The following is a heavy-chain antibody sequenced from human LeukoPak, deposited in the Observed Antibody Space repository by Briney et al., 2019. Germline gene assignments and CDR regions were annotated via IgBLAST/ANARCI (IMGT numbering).Heavy chain of an antibody. CDR2: ISYDGSNK. Sequence: GGSLRLSCAASGFTFSSYAMHWVRQAPGKGLEWVAVISYDGSNKYYADSVKGRFTISRDNSKNTLYLQMNSLRAEDTAVYYCAKMAGGYSGHNDYWGQGTLVTVSS. J-gene: IGHJ4*02. CDR1: GFTFSSYA. V-gene: IGHV3-30-3*02. CDR3: AKMAGGYSGHNDY. D-gene: IGHD5-12*01.